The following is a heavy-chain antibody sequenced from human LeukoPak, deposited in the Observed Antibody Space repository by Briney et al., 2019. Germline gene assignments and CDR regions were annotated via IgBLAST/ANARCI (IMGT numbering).Heavy chain of an antibody. J-gene: IGHJ4*02. Sequence: ASVKVSCKASGYTFTSYGISWVRQAPGQGLEWMGWISAYNGNTNYAQKLQGRVTMTTDTSTSTAYMELRSLRSDDTAVYYCARVPLLYSALYGYFDYWGQGTLVTVSS. CDR3: ARVPLLYSALYGYFDY. CDR1: GYTFTSYG. CDR2: ISAYNGNT. V-gene: IGHV1-18*01. D-gene: IGHD2-8*01.